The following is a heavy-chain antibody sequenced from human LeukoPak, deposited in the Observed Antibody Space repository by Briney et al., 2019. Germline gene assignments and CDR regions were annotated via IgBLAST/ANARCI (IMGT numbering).Heavy chain of an antibody. Sequence: GASVKVSCKASGYSFNSVGMNWVRQAPGQGLEWMGWIDTNTGNPTYAQGFRGRFVFSFDTSVSTAYLQIYSLEPEDTAVYFCARGRSLPGIDYWGLGTQVTVSS. V-gene: IGHV7-4-1*01. CDR1: GYSFNSVG. CDR2: IDTNTGNP. J-gene: IGHJ4*02. CDR3: ARGRSLPGIDY. D-gene: IGHD1-26*01.